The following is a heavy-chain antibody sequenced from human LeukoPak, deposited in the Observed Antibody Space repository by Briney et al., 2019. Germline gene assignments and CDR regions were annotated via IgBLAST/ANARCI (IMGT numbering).Heavy chain of an antibody. J-gene: IGHJ6*02. V-gene: IGHV4-30-4*08. D-gene: IGHD6-13*01. CDR1: GGSISSGDYY. CDR2: IYYSGST. CDR3: ARLASSSWYQNTYYYYGMDV. Sequence: PSETLSLTCTVSGGSISSGDYYWSWIRQPPGKGLEWIGYIYYSGSTYYNPSLKSRVTISVDTSKNQFSLKLSSVTAADTAVYYCARLASSSWYQNTYYYYGMDVWGQGTAVTVSS.